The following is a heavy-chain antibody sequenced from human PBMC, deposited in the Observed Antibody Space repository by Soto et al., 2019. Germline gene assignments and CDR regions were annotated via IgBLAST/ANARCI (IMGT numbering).Heavy chain of an antibody. D-gene: IGHD3-22*01. Sequence: SETLSLTCTVSGGSVNTAPYHWSWIRQSPRNGLEWIGNIYYTGSTNYNPSFESRVAISLDTSNNQFSLRLTSLAAADTAVYFCARDHHSYYDTSGYYPYFDFWGQGTLVTVSS. CDR2: IYYTGST. CDR1: GGSVNTAPYH. V-gene: IGHV4-61*01. CDR3: ARDHHSYYDTSGYYPYFDF. J-gene: IGHJ4*02.